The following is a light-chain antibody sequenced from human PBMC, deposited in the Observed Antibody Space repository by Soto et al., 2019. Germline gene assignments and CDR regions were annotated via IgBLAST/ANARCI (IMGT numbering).Light chain of an antibody. CDR1: SSDIGVYKY. CDR3: SSYTSSSTVV. Sequence: QSALTQPASVSGSPGQSITISCTGTSSDIGVYKYVSWYQQHPGKAPNLMIYEVSNRPSGVSNRFSGSKSGNTASLTISGLQAEDEADYYCSSYTSSSTVVFGGGTQLIVL. CDR2: EVS. V-gene: IGLV2-14*01. J-gene: IGLJ2*01.